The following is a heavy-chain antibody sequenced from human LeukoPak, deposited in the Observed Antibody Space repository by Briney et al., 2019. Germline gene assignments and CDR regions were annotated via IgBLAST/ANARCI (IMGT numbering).Heavy chain of an antibody. CDR1: GGSFSGYY. J-gene: IGHJ4*02. V-gene: IGHV4-34*01. Sequence: ESSETLSLTCAVYGGSFSGYYWSWIRQPPGKGLEWIGEINHSGSTNYNPSLKSRVTISVDTSKNQLSLKLTSVTAADTAVFFCAHGYYDSSGAFNYWGQGTLVTVSS. D-gene: IGHD3-22*01. CDR2: INHSGST. CDR3: AHGYYDSSGAFNY.